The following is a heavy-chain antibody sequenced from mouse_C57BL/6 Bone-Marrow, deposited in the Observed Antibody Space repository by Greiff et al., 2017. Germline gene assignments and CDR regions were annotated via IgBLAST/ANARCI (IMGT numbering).Heavy chain of an antibody. D-gene: IGHD2-3*01. J-gene: IGHJ2*01. Sequence: EVKLMDSGGGLVQSGRSLRLSCATSGFTFSDFYMEWVRQAPGKGLEWIAASRNKANDYTTEYSASVKGRFIVSRDTSQSILYLQMNALRAEDTAIYYCARSRWLLPDYCGQGTTLTVSS. CDR3: ARSRWLLPDY. CDR1: GFTFSDFY. CDR2: SRNKANDYTT. V-gene: IGHV7-1*01.